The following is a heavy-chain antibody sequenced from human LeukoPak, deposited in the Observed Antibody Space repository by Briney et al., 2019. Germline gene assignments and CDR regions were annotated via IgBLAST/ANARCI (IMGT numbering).Heavy chain of an antibody. CDR1: GYTFTGYY. Sequence: VASVKVSCKASGYTFTGYYMHWVRQAPGQGLEWMGWINPNSGGTNYAQKFQGRVTMTRGTSISTAYMELRSLRSDDTAVYYCARDSARGGIGVEGVFDIWGQGTMVTVSS. V-gene: IGHV1-2*02. CDR3: ARDSARGGIGVEGVFDI. CDR2: INPNSGGT. D-gene: IGHD3-3*01. J-gene: IGHJ3*02.